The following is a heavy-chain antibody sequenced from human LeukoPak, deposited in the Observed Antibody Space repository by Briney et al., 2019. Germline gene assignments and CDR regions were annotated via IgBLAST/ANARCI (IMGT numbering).Heavy chain of an antibody. CDR1: GSYFSSYS. V-gene: IGHV3-21*01. Sequence: GGSLRLSCGVSGSYFSSYSMNWVRRAPGKGLEWVSSINSGSTYMYYADSVNGRFTISSDNANNSLHLQMDSLRAEDTAVYFCARVEATTGRNYHYYYMDVWGKGTTVTVSS. CDR2: INSGSTYM. J-gene: IGHJ6*03. CDR3: ARVEATTGRNYHYYYMDV. D-gene: IGHD1-1*01.